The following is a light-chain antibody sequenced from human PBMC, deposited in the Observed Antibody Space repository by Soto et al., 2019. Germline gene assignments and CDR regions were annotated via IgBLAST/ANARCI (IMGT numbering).Light chain of an antibody. J-gene: IGKJ4*01. Sequence: DIQMTQSPSTLSASVGDRITITCRASQSISTWLAWYQQKPGKAPKLLIYKASSLESGVPSRFSGSGSGTEFALTISSLLPDDFATYYCQKYNTSSLTFGGGTKVEIK. V-gene: IGKV1-5*03. CDR3: QKYNTSSLT. CDR2: KAS. CDR1: QSISTW.